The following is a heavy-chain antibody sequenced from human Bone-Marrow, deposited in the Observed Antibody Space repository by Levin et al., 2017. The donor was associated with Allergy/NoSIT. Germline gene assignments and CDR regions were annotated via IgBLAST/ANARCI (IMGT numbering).Heavy chain of an antibody. CDR3: TRSPGTGSPGDY. V-gene: IGHV3-53*01. CDR1: DFSVSNNY. D-gene: IGHD2-8*02. J-gene: IGHJ4*02. CDR2: IFSRGIT. Sequence: GASVKVSCAASDFSVSNNYMSWVRQAPGKGLEGVSVIFSRGITYYSDSVKGRFTVSRDNSNNIFYLQMNSLTAEDTAVYYCTRSPGTGSPGDYWGPGTLVTVSS.